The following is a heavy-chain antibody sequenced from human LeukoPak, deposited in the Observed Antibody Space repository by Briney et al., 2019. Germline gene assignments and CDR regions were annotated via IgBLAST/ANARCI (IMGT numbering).Heavy chain of an antibody. V-gene: IGHV3-53*01. D-gene: IGHD5-18*01. CDR1: GFTFSSYA. J-gene: IGHJ3*02. CDR3: ARDGTAMIQAFDI. CDR2: IYTGGST. Sequence: GGSLRLSCAASGFTFSSYAMHWVRQAPGKGLEWVSTIYTGGSTYYADSVKGRFTISRDNSKNTLYLQMNSLRAEDTAVYYCARDGTAMIQAFDIWGQGTMVSVSS.